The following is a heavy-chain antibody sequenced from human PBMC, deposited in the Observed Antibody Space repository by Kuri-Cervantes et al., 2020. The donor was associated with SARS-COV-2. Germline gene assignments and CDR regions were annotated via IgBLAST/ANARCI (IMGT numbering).Heavy chain of an antibody. Sequence: ASVKVSCKASGYTLSDYYLHWVRQAPGQGLEWMGWINPNSDDTNYAQKFQGRVTLTTDTSINTAYMELNRLRSDDTAVYYCASFLRQPTTVVDWGQGTLVTVSS. D-gene: IGHD4-23*01. J-gene: IGHJ4*02. CDR3: ASFLRQPTTVVD. CDR2: INPNSDDT. CDR1: GYTLSDYY. V-gene: IGHV1-2*02.